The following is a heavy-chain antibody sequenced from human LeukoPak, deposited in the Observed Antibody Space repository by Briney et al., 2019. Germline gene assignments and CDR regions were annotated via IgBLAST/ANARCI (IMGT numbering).Heavy chain of an antibody. CDR2: INPNSGGT. V-gene: IGHV1-2*02. D-gene: IGHD2-21*02. CDR1: GYTFTGYY. Sequence: ASVTVSCKASGYTFTGYYMHWVRQAPGQGLEWMGWINPNSGGTNFAYKFQGRGTLTRDTSINTANKQLSSLRSDDTAVYYCARAKLDDCGGVCDQYFQHWGQGTLVTVSS. CDR3: ARAKLDDCGGVCDQYFQH. J-gene: IGHJ1*01.